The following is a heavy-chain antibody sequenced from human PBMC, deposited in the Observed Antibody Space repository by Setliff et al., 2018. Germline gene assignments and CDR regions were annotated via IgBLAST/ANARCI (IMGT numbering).Heavy chain of an antibody. CDR3: ARVRDCSGGICHRGFHHYMDV. Sequence: ASVKVSCKASGGTFSSYAIDWVRQAPGQGLEWMGGITPMFGTTNYARRFRGRVTITADESTTTAYLELSSLRSDDTAVYYCARVRDCSGGICHRGFHHYMDVWGKGTTVTVSS. CDR1: GGTFSSYA. V-gene: IGHV1-69*13. J-gene: IGHJ6*03. D-gene: IGHD2-15*01. CDR2: ITPMFGTT.